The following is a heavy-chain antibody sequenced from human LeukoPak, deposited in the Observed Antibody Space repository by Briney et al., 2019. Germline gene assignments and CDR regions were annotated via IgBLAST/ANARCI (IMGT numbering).Heavy chain of an antibody. CDR3: ARGIGSARFRADRDY. V-gene: IGHV1-8*01. D-gene: IGHD3-10*01. Sequence: GASVNVSCKASGYTFTSYDINWVRQATGQGLEWMGWMNPNSGNTGYAQKFQGRVTMTRNTSISTAYMELSSLRSEDTAVYYCARGIGSARFRADRDYWGQGTLVTVSS. J-gene: IGHJ4*02. CDR1: GYTFTSYD. CDR2: MNPNSGNT.